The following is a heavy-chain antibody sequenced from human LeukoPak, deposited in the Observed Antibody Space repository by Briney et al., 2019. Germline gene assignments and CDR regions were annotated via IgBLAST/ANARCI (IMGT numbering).Heavy chain of an antibody. Sequence: GGSLRLSCAASGFTFSSYTMNWVRQAPGKGLEWVSSISSSSSYIYYADSVKGRFTISRDNAKNSLYLQMNTLRAEDTAVYYCARDLRSSGYYAFDYWGQGTLVTVSS. V-gene: IGHV3-21*01. CDR2: ISSSSSYI. CDR1: GFTFSSYT. CDR3: ARDLRSSGYYAFDY. J-gene: IGHJ4*02. D-gene: IGHD3-22*01.